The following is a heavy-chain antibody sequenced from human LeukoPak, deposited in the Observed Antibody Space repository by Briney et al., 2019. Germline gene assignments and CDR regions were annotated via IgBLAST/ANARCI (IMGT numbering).Heavy chain of an antibody. Sequence: PGGSLRLPCAASGFTFSIYSMHWVRQAPGKGLEWVSYISASGTTIYYADSVEGRLTISRDNAKNSLYLQMNSLRDEDTAVYYCARGQEVRFGELFAMDVWGQGTTVTVSS. J-gene: IGHJ6*02. CDR2: ISASGTTI. D-gene: IGHD3-10*01. CDR1: GFTFSIYS. V-gene: IGHV3-48*02. CDR3: ARGQEVRFGELFAMDV.